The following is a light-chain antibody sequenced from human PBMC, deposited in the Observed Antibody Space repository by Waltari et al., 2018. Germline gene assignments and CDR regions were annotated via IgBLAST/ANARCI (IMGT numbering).Light chain of an antibody. CDR3: QQLKSYPVT. J-gene: IGKJ4*01. CDR1: PGISSY. V-gene: IGKV1-9*01. CDR2: AAS. Sequence: DIQLTQSPSSLSASVGDRVTITCRASPGISSYLALYQQKPGKAPKLLIYAASTLQSGVPSRFSGSGSGTEFTLTISSLQPEDFATYYCQQLKSYPVTFGGGTKLEIK.